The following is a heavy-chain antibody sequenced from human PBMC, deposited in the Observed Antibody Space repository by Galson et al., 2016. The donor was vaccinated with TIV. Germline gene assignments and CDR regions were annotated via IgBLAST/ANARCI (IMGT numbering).Heavy chain of an antibody. D-gene: IGHD1-26*01. J-gene: IGHJ4*02. CDR1: GFTFHNYD. V-gene: IGHV3-23*01. CDR2: IRGSGTDS. Sequence: SLRLSCAASGFTFHNYDMSWVRQVPGKGLEWVSSIRGSGTDSYYAESVKGRFTISRDNSRNILYLQMNNLRADDTALYYCAKELLSGSYCYFDAWGRGTLVTVFS. CDR3: AKELLSGSYCYFDA.